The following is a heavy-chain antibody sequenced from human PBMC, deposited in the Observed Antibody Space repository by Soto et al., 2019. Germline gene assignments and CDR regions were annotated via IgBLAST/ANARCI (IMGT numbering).Heavy chain of an antibody. CDR1: GGSISSYY. CDR2: IYYSGST. CDR3: AREDYYDSSGYYYDRY. D-gene: IGHD3-22*01. Sequence: SETLSLTCTVSGGSISSYYWSWIRQPPGKGLEWIGYIYYSGSTNYNPSLKSRVTISVDTSKNQFSLKLSSVTAADTAVYYCAREDYYDSSGYYYDRYWGQGTLVTVS. V-gene: IGHV4-59*01. J-gene: IGHJ4*02.